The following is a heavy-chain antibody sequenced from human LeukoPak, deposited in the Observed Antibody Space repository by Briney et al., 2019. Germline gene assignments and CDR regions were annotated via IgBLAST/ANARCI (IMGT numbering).Heavy chain of an antibody. CDR3: ARDWSFYDSSGYHY. D-gene: IGHD3-22*01. Sequence: GGSLRLSCAASGFTFSSYAMTWVRQAPGKGLEWVSGISGSGGKTNYAASVKGRFTISRDNSKNTLFLQMNSLRAEDTAVYYCARDWSFYDSSGYHYWGQGTLLTVSS. J-gene: IGHJ4*02. V-gene: IGHV3-23*01. CDR2: ISGSGGKT. CDR1: GFTFSSYA.